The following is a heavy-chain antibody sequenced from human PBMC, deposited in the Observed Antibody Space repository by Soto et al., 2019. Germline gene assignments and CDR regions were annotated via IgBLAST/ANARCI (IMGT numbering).Heavy chain of an antibody. CDR1: GFTFSSYA. J-gene: IGHJ6*03. CDR2: ISGSGGST. V-gene: IGHV3-23*01. Sequence: PGGSLRLSCAASGFTFSSYAMSWVRQAPGKGLEWVSAISGSGGSTYYADSVKGRFTISRDNSKNTLYLQMNSLRAEDTAVYYCAKGGREVVRSYYYYMDVWGKGTTVTVSS. CDR3: AKGGREVVRSYYYYMDV. D-gene: IGHD2-2*01.